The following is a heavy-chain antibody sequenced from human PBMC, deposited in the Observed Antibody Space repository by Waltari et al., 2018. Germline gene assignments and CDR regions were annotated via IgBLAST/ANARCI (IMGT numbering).Heavy chain of an antibody. CDR3: ARRPSGSYYDAFDI. CDR2: IYHSGST. CDR1: GYSISSGYY. D-gene: IGHD1-26*01. Sequence: QVQLQESGPGLVKPSETLSLTCAVSGYSISSGYYWGWIRQPPGKGLEWIGSIYHSGSTYYNPSLKSRVTISVDTSKNQFSLKLSSVTAADTAVYYCARRPSGSYYDAFDIWGQGTMVTVSS. V-gene: IGHV4-38-2*01. J-gene: IGHJ3*02.